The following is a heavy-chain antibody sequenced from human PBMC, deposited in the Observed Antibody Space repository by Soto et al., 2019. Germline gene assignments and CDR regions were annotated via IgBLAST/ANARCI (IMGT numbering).Heavy chain of an antibody. D-gene: IGHD1-26*01. CDR2: IIPIFGTA. J-gene: IGHJ6*02. CDR1: GGTFSSYA. Sequence: QVQLVQSGAEVKKPGSSVKVSCKASGGTFSSYAISWVRQAPGQGLEWMGGIIPIFGTANYAQKFQGRVTITADESTSTPYMELSSLRSEDTAVYYCASRDSGGLGSYYYYGMDVWGQGTTVTVSS. V-gene: IGHV1-69*12. CDR3: ASRDSGGLGSYYYYGMDV.